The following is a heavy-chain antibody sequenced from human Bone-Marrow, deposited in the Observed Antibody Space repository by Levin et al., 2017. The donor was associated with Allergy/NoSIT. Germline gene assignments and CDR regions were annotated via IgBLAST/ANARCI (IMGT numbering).Heavy chain of an antibody. D-gene: IGHD4-17*01. J-gene: IGHJ4*02. CDR1: GYTLTELS. V-gene: IGHV1-24*01. CDR3: ATLGTGLDYGDPGPYCFDY. CDR2: FDPEDGET. Sequence: ASVKVSCKVSGYTLTELSMHWVRQAPGKGLEWMGGFDPEDGETIYAQKFQGRVTMTEDTSTDTAYMELSSLRSEDTAVYYCATLGTGLDYGDPGPYCFDYWGQGTLVTVSS.